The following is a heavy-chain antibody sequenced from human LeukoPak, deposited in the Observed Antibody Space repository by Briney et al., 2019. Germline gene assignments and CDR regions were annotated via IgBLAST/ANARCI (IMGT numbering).Heavy chain of an antibody. D-gene: IGHD1-1*01. V-gene: IGHV4-4*07. CDR3: AREGLLNPGTYYYYYGMDV. CDR1: GGSISSYY. Sequence: SETLSLTCTVSGGSISSYYWIWIRQPAGKGLEWIGRIHTSGSTNYNSSLKSRVTISVDTSKNQFSLKLSSVTAADTAVYYCAREGLLNPGTYYYYYGMDVWGQGTTVTVSS. J-gene: IGHJ6*02. CDR2: IHTSGST.